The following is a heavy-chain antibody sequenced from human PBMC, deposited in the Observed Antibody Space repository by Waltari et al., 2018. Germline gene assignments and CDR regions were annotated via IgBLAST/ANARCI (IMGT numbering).Heavy chain of an antibody. CDR2: VNPNTGSI. Sequence: QVQLVQSGAEVKKPGASVKVSCKTSGYSSSGYYVHWVRQAPGQGLEWMGWVNPNTGSIKYAQKFQGRVTMTSDTSITTAFMELKRLQSHDTAVYFCARGGFTNGALDFWGQGTLVTAS. J-gene: IGHJ4*02. CDR1: GYSSSGYY. D-gene: IGHD2-8*01. CDR3: ARGGFTNGALDF. V-gene: IGHV1-2*02.